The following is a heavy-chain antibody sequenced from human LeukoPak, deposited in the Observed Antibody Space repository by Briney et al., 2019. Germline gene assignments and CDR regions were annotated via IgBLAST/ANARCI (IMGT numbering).Heavy chain of an antibody. J-gene: IGHJ2*01. CDR2: INHSGST. CDR1: GGSFSGYY. V-gene: IGHV4-34*01. D-gene: IGHD6-19*01. Sequence: SETLSLTCAVYGGSFSGYYWSWIRQPPGKGLEWIGEINHSGSTNYNPSLKSLATISVDTSKKQFSLNMRSVTAADTTLYYCATYRQQLLVKGYFDLWGRGTLVTVSS. CDR3: ATYRQQLLVKGYFDL.